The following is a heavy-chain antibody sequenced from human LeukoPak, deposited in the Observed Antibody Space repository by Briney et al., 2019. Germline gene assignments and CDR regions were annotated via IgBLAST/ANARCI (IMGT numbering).Heavy chain of an antibody. CDR1: GGSISSYY. D-gene: IGHD2-15*01. CDR2: IYYSGST. CDR3: ARVSSSYHHIEYFQH. J-gene: IGHJ1*01. Sequence: PSETLSLTCTVSGGSISSYYWSWLRQPPGKGLEWIGYIYYSGSTNYNPSLKSRVTISVDTSKNQFSLKLSSVTAADTAVYYCARVSSSYHHIEYFQHWGQGTLVTVSS. V-gene: IGHV4-59*01.